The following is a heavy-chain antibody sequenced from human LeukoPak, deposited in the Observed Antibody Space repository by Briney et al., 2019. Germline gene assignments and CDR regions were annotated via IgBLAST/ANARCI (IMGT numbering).Heavy chain of an antibody. CDR2: ISYDGSKK. D-gene: IGHD3-10*01. V-gene: IGHV3-30*18. CDR1: GFTFSSYG. CDR3: AKPYYYGSGTPSYFDY. J-gene: IGHJ4*02. Sequence: PGRSLRLSCAASGFTFSSYGMHWVRQAPGKGLEWVAVISYDGSKKFYADSVKGRFTISRDNSKNTLYLQMNSLRAEDTAVYYCAKPYYYGSGTPSYFDYWGQGTLVTVSS.